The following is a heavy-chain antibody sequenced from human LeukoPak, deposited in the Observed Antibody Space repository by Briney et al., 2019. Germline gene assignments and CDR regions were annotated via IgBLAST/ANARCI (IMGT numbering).Heavy chain of an antibody. CDR2: IHPGDSDT. CDR1: GYSFTRYW. CDR3: ARRRHCSGGSCYGVDY. D-gene: IGHD2-15*01. Sequence: GESLKISCKGSGYSFTRYWIGWVRQMPGKGLEWMGIIHPGDSDTGYSPSLQGQVTISADKSINTAYLQWSSLKASDSAMYYCARRRHCSGGSCYGVDYWGQGSLVTVSS. J-gene: IGHJ4*02. V-gene: IGHV5-51*01.